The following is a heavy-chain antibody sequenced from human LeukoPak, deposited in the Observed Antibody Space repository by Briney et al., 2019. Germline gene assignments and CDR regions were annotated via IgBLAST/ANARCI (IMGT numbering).Heavy chain of an antibody. Sequence: SETLSLTCTVSGVSISSSNSYWGWIRQPPGKGLEWIGSIYYSENTYYNASLKSQVSISIDTSKNQFSLRLTSVTAADTAVYYCARQTGSRLFILPGGQGTLVTVSS. J-gene: IGHJ4*02. CDR3: ARQTGSRLFILP. V-gene: IGHV4-39*01. CDR1: GVSISSSNSY. CDR2: IYYSENT. D-gene: IGHD3/OR15-3a*01.